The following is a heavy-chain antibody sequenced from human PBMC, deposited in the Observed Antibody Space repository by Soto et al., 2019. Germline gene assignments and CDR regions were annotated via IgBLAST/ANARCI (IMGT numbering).Heavy chain of an antibody. CDR3: ARTTVPASYYSMDV. V-gene: IGHV1-18*01. CDR1: GYTFTNYG. J-gene: IGHJ6*03. D-gene: IGHD4-17*01. CDR2: ISTYNGNT. Sequence: QVQLVQSGAEVKQPGASVKVSCKASGYTFTNYGFTWVRQAPGQGLEWLGWISTYNGNTKYAQKVQGRLTMTTDTSTSTANMELTSLRSDDTALYYCARTTVPASYYSMDVWGKGSKVTVSS.